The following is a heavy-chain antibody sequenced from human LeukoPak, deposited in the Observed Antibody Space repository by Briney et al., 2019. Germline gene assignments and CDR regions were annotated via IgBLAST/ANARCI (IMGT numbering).Heavy chain of an antibody. CDR1: GFTFGDYS. Sequence: RAGGSLRLSCTASGFTFGDYSMNWVRQAPGKGLEWVGFIRSKAYGGTTDYAASVKGRFTISRDGSKSIAYLQMNSLKTEDTAVYYCTRAIFRAPYYHYYMDVWGKGTTVTISS. V-gene: IGHV3-49*04. D-gene: IGHD2-21*01. J-gene: IGHJ6*03. CDR2: IRSKAYGGTT. CDR3: TRAIFRAPYYHYYMDV.